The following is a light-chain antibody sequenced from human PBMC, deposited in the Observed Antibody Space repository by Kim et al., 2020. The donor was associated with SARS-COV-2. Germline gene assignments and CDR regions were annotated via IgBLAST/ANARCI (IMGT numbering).Light chain of an antibody. V-gene: IGLV2-14*03. Sequence: GQSITLPCTGTSSDFGGYNYVSWDQQHPGKAPKLMIYDVSNRPSWVSNRFSGSKSGNTASLTISGLQAEDEADYYCSSYTSSSTLVFGTGTKVTVL. CDR1: SSDFGGYNY. J-gene: IGLJ1*01. CDR2: DVS. CDR3: SSYTSSSTLV.